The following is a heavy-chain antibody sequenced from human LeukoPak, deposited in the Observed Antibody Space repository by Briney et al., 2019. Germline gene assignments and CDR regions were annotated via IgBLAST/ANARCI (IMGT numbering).Heavy chain of an antibody. V-gene: IGHV1-2*02. Sequence: ASVKVSCKASGYTFTGYYMHWVRQAPGQGLEWMGWINPNSGGTNYAQKFQGRVTMTRDTSISTAYMELSRLRSDDTAVYYCARVSHYPRVRYYYMDVWGKGTTVTVSS. D-gene: IGHD2-21*01. CDR1: GYTFTGYY. CDR2: INPNSGGT. J-gene: IGHJ6*03. CDR3: ARVSHYPRVRYYYMDV.